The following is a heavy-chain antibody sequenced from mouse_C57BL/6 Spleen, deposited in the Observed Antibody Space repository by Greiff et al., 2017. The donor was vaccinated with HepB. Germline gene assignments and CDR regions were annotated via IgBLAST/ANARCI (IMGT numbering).Heavy chain of an antibody. CDR2: ISGGGGNT. Sequence: EVHLVESGGGLVKPGGSLKLSCAASGFTFSSYTMSWVRQTPERRLVWVATISGGGGNTYYPDSVKGRFTISRDNAKNTLYLQLRSLRSEDTALYYCARHGTDQALDYWGQGTTLTVSS. D-gene: IGHD3-2*02. J-gene: IGHJ2*01. V-gene: IGHV5-9*01. CDR1: GFTFSSYT. CDR3: ARHGTDQALDY.